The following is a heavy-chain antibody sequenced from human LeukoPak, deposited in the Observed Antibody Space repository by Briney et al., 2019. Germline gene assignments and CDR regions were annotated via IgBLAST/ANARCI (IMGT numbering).Heavy chain of an antibody. Sequence: GGSLRLSGAASGFTFSSDSMNWVGQAKGKGLEWVSHITASGTAMFYADSVKGRFTISRDNAKNSLYLQMNSLRDEDTAVYYCASSGSYRFDYWGQGTLVTVSS. CDR1: GFTFSSDS. CDR2: ITASGTAM. D-gene: IGHD1-26*01. CDR3: ASSGSYRFDY. V-gene: IGHV3-48*02. J-gene: IGHJ4*02.